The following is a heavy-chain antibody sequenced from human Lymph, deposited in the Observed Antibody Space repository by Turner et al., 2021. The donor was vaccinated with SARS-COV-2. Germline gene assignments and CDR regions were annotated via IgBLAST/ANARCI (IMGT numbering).Heavy chain of an antibody. Sequence: QVQLVQSGAEVKKPGSAVQGSCKASGYTFTSYGSSWVRQAPGQGLEWMGWISVYNGNTNYAQKLQGRVTMTTDTSTSTAYMELRSLRSDDTAVYYCARFPASIEVTGRYFDYWGQGTLVTVSS. D-gene: IGHD6-19*01. V-gene: IGHV1-18*01. CDR3: ARFPASIEVTGRYFDY. CDR2: ISVYNGNT. CDR1: GYTFTSYG. J-gene: IGHJ4*02.